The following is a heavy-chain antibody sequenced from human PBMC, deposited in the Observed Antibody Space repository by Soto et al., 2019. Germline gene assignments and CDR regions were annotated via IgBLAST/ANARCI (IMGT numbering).Heavy chain of an antibody. J-gene: IGHJ4*02. V-gene: IGHV4-34*01. CDR1: GGSFSGYY. CDR3: ARGYLSAESRKWFGELLLFDH. D-gene: IGHD3-10*01. CDR2: INHSGST. Sequence: SETLSLTCAVYGGSFSGYYWSWIRQPPGKGLEWIGEINHSGSTNYNPSLKSRVTISVDTSKNQFSLKLSSVTAADKAVYYCARGYLSAESRKWFGELLLFDHWGQGTLVTVSS.